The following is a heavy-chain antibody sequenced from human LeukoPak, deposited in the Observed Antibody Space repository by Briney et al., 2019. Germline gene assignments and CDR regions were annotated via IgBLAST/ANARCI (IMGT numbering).Heavy chain of an antibody. CDR3: AGRGYSGYDIDY. D-gene: IGHD5-12*01. CDR2: TNHSGST. Sequence: SETLSLTCAVYGGSFSGYYWSWIRQPPGKGLEWIGETNHSGSTNYNPSLKSRVTISVDTSKNQFSLKLSSVTAAGTAVYYCAGRGYSGYDIDYWGQGTLVTVSS. V-gene: IGHV4-34*01. J-gene: IGHJ4*02. CDR1: GGSFSGYY.